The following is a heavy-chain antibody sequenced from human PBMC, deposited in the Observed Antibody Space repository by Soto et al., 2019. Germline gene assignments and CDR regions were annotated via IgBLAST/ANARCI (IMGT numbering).Heavy chain of an antibody. CDR2: IVPIVDTS. CDR3: VRVVAIPGYPDN. Sequence: ASVKVSCKTSGGTFSSYAISWVRQAPGQGLEWMGGIVPIVDTSTYAQKFQGRVTITADESTSTAYMELSSLRSDDTAIYYCVRVVAIPGYPDNWGQETLVTVSS. D-gene: IGHD5-12*01. V-gene: IGHV1-69*13. J-gene: IGHJ4*02. CDR1: GGTFSSYA.